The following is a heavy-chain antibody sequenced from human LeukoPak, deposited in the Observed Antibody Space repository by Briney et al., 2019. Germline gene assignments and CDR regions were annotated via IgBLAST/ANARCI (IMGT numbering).Heavy chain of an antibody. CDR1: GGSFSGYY. D-gene: IGHD3-3*01. V-gene: IGHV4-34*01. CDR3: ARGGPITIFGVVIPEHDY. J-gene: IGHJ4*02. Sequence: SETLSLTCAVYGGSFSGYYWSWIRQPPGKGLEWIGEINHSGSTNYNPSLKSRVTISVDTSKNQSSLKLSSVTAADTAVYYCARGGPITIFGVVIPEHDYWGQGTLVTVSS. CDR2: INHSGST.